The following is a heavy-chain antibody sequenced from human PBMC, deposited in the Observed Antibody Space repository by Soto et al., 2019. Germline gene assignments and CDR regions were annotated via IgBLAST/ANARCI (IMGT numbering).Heavy chain of an antibody. CDR2: IYHSGST. CDR1: GGSISSGGYS. V-gene: IGHV4-30-2*01. Sequence: SETLSLTCAVSGGSISSGGYSWSWIRQPPGKGLEWIGYIYHSGSTYYNPSLKSRVTISVDRSKNQFSLKLSSVTAADTAVYYCARETLWGGYPNWFDPWGQGTLVTVSS. CDR3: ARETLWGGYPNWFDP. D-gene: IGHD3-3*01. J-gene: IGHJ5*02.